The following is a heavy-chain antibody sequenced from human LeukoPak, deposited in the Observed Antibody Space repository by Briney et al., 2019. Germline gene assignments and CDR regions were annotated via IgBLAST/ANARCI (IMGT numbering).Heavy chain of an antibody. CDR3: ARDQRGSRSYVYYYYGMDV. J-gene: IGHJ6*02. D-gene: IGHD3-10*01. Sequence: PGGSLRPSCAASGFTFSSYWMSWVRQTPGKGLEWVANIKQDGSEKYYVDSVKGRFTISRDNAKNSLYLQMNSLRAEDTAVYYCARDQRGSRSYVYYYYGMDVWGQGTTVTVSS. V-gene: IGHV3-7*01. CDR1: GFTFSSYW. CDR2: IKQDGSEK.